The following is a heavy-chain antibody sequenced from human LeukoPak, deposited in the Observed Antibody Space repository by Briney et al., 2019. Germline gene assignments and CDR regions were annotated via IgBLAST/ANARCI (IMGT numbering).Heavy chain of an antibody. CDR3: ARPGVGSGRYGAFDI. Sequence: SETLSLTCTVSGGSISRYYWSWIRQPPGKGLEWIGYIYYSGSTNHNPSLESRVTMSVDTSKNQFSLKLRSVTAADTAAYYCARPGVGSGRYGAFDIWGQGTMVTVSS. CDR1: GGSISRYY. CDR2: IYYSGST. D-gene: IGHD5-18*01. V-gene: IGHV4-59*08. J-gene: IGHJ3*02.